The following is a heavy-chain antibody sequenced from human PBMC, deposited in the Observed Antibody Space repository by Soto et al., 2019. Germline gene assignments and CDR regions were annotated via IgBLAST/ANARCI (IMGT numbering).Heavy chain of an antibody. V-gene: IGHV6-1*01. Sequence: SQTLSLTCAISGDSVSSNSAAWSWIRQSPSRGLEWPGRTYYRSKWNSNYAVSVKGRVTINPDTSKNQFSLQLNSVTPEDTAVYYCATGSTFYYALDYWGQGTLVTVSS. D-gene: IGHD3-10*01. CDR3: ATGSTFYYALDY. CDR1: GDSVSSNSAA. CDR2: TYYRSKWNS. J-gene: IGHJ4*02.